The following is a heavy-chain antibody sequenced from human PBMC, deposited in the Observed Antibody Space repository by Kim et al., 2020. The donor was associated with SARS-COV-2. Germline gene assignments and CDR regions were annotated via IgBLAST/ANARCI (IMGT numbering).Heavy chain of an antibody. V-gene: IGHV4-39*01. D-gene: IGHD3-22*01. CDR3: VRHHTYYYDGSGYYDLSNYYYGMDV. Sequence: SETLSLTCTVSGGSISSSSHYWGWIRQPPGKGLQWIGSIYYTGSTYYNPSLKSLVTISVDTSKNQFSLKLSSVTAADTAVYYCVRHHTYYYDGSGYYDLSNYYYGMDVWGQGTTVTVSS. CDR1: GGSISSSSHY. J-gene: IGHJ6*02. CDR2: IYYTGST.